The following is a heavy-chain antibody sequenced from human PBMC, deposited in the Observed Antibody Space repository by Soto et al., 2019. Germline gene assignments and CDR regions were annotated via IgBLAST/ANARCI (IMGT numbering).Heavy chain of an antibody. V-gene: IGHV4-4*07. D-gene: IGHD1-26*01. CDR1: GGSISSYY. CDR2: IQGSGNT. CDR3: ARSGGSFNFDY. Sequence: GGSISSYYWSWIRQPAGKGLEWIGRIQGSGNTNYNPSLKSRVTMSGDTSKNQFSLKLSSVTAADTAVYYCARSGGSFNFDYWGQGTLVTVSS. J-gene: IGHJ4*02.